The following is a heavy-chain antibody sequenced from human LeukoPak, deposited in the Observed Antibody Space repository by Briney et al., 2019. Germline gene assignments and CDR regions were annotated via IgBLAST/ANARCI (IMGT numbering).Heavy chain of an antibody. D-gene: IGHD4-17*01. J-gene: IGHJ5*02. CDR3: AREELPVTTRGWFDP. CDR2: IIPIFGTA. Sequence: SVKVSCKTSGYTFTGYYMHWVRQAPGQGLEWMGGIIPIFGTANYAQKFQGRVTITADKSTSTAYMELSSLRSEDTAVYYCAREELPVTTRGWFDPWGQGTLVTVSS. CDR1: GYTFTGYY. V-gene: IGHV1-69*06.